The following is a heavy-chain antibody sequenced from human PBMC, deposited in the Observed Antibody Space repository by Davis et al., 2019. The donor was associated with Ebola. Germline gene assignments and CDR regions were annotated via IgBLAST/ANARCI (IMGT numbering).Heavy chain of an antibody. J-gene: IGHJ4*02. D-gene: IGHD3-22*01. CDR2: TYYRSKWFV. V-gene: IGHV6-1*01. Sequence: SQTLSLTCAISGDSFSSNTAAWNWIRQSPSRGLEWLGRTYYRSKWFVDYAVSVKSRMTINSDTSTNQFSLQLSSVTPEDTAVYYCARDPPYDQGYDYWGQGILVTVSS. CDR1: GDSFSSNTAA. CDR3: ARDPPYDQGYDY.